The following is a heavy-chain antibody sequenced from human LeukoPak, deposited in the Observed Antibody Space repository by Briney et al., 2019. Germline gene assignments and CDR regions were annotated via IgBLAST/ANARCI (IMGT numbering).Heavy chain of an antibody. CDR2: IYYSGNT. CDR1: GGSIRSSSYY. Sequence: SETLSLTCTVSGGSIRSSSYYWGWIRQPPGKGLEWIGSIYYSGNTYYYPPLKSRVTISVDTSKNQFSLKLSSVTAADTAVYYCARGRYSSSWYDSWGQGTLVTVSS. CDR3: ARGRYSSSWYDS. J-gene: IGHJ5*01. D-gene: IGHD6-13*01. V-gene: IGHV4-39*01.